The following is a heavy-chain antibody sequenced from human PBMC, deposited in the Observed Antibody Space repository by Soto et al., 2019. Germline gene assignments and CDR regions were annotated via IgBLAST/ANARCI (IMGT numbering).Heavy chain of an antibody. V-gene: IGHV4-4*02. CDR1: GGSISSSNW. J-gene: IGHJ6*02. CDR2: IYHSGST. CDR3: ARDRGTTRTYYYYGMDV. Sequence: SETLSLTCAVSGGSISSSNWWSWVRQPPGKGLEWIGEIYHSGSTNYNPSLKSRVTISVDKSKNQFSLKLSSVTAADTAVYYCARDRGTTRTYYYYGMDVWGQGTTVTVSS. D-gene: IGHD3-10*01.